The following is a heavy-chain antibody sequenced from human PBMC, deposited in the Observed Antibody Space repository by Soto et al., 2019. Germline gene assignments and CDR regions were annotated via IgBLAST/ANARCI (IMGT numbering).Heavy chain of an antibody. V-gene: IGHV3-30*03. D-gene: IGHD3-22*01. CDR1: GFTFSKYG. Sequence: PGGSLRLPCAASGFTFSKYGMHWVRQAPGKGLEWVSVISKDGSDQYYEDSVKGRFTISRDISKNTLYLEMNSLRAEDTAVYYCAIDVDSSGNYGWFVSWGQGTLVTVFS. CDR2: ISKDGSDQ. CDR3: AIDVDSSGNYGWFVS. J-gene: IGHJ5*01.